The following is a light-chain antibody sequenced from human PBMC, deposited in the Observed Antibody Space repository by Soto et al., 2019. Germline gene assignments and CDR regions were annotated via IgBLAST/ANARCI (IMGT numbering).Light chain of an antibody. Sequence: EIVLTQSPGTLSLSPGERATLSCRASQSVTSSYFSWYQQKPGQAPRLLISGASIRATDTPDRFSGSGSGTEFTLTISRLEPEDFAEYYCQQYNTSRLTFGGGTKVEIK. CDR3: QQYNTSRLT. CDR1: QSVTSSY. J-gene: IGKJ4*02. CDR2: GAS. V-gene: IGKV3-20*01.